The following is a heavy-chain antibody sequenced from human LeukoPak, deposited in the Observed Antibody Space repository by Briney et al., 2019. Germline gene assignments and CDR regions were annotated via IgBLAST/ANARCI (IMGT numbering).Heavy chain of an antibody. CDR2: IKQDGSEK. D-gene: IGHD6-13*01. CDR3: AKDNRRGAYSSSWYSLSYYYYGMDV. Sequence: PGGSLRLSCAASGFTFSSYWMSWVRQAPGKGLEWVANIKQDGSEKYYVDSVKGRFTISRDNSKNTLYLQMNSLRAEDTAVYYCAKDNRRGAYSSSWYSLSYYYYGMDVWGQGTTVTVSS. CDR1: GFTFSSYW. J-gene: IGHJ6*02. V-gene: IGHV3-7*01.